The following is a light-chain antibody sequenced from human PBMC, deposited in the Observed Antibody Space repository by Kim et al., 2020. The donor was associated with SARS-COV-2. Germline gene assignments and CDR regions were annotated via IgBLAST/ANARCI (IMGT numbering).Light chain of an antibody. CDR1: QGITYS. V-gene: IGKV1-27*01. CDR3: QKYNSAPWT. J-gene: IGKJ1*01. Sequence: SVANRATITFRASQGITYSLSCHQLNPAKVPQLLISAASALQSGLPSRISGSGSGKDFTLTISSLQPEDVATYYCQKYNSAPWTFGQGTKVDIK. CDR2: AAS.